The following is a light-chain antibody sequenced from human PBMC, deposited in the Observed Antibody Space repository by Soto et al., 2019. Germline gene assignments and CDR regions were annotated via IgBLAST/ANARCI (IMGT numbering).Light chain of an antibody. CDR2: GAS. CDR1: QSVSSN. V-gene: IGKV3-15*01. J-gene: IGKJ1*01. Sequence: EIVMTQSPATLSVSPGERATLSCRASQSVSSNVAWYQQKPGQAPRLLIYGASTRATGIPARFSGSGSGTEFNLPISSLQSEDFAVYYCQQYNNWPPEGTFGQGTKVEIK. CDR3: QQYNNWPPEGT.